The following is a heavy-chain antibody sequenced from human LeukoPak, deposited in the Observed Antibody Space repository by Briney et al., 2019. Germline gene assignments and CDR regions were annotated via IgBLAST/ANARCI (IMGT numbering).Heavy chain of an antibody. J-gene: IGHJ6*03. CDR3: ARDSRYSDNSGYYYSHYYMDV. Sequence: SETLSLSGTVSGGSISYYYWSWIRQPPGKGLEWIGYIYNSGSTRYSPSLKSRVTISVDTSKNQLSLNLRSVTAADTAVYYCARDSRYSDNSGYYYSHYYMDVWGKGITVTVSS. CDR2: IYNSGST. CDR1: GGSISYYY. V-gene: IGHV4-59*01. D-gene: IGHD3-22*01.